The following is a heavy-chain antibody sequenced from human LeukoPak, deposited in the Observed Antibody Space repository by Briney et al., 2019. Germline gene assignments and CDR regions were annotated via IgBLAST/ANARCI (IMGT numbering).Heavy chain of an antibody. D-gene: IGHD5-18*01. CDR2: IDSSGGYM. CDR3: ARDRELWL. CDR1: GFTFNTYS. Sequence: GGSLRLSCEASGFTFNTYSMNWARQAPGKGLEWVSSIDSSGGYMFYADSVKGRFIISRDNAKNSLYLQMNSLRAEDTAVYYCARDRELWLWGQGTLVTVSS. V-gene: IGHV3-21*01. J-gene: IGHJ4*02.